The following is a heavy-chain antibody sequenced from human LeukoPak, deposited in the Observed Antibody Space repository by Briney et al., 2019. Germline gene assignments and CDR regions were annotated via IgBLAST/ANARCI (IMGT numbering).Heavy chain of an antibody. J-gene: IGHJ6*02. CDR1: GFTFTSSA. Sequence: GASVKVSCKASGFTFTSSAVQWVRQARGQRLEWIGWIVVGSGNTNYAQKFQERVTITRDTSASTAYMELSSLRSEDTAVYYCARGGYCTNGVCYTYYYGMDVWGQGTTVTVSS. D-gene: IGHD2-8*01. V-gene: IGHV1-58*01. CDR2: IVVGSGNT. CDR3: ARGGYCTNGVCYTYYYGMDV.